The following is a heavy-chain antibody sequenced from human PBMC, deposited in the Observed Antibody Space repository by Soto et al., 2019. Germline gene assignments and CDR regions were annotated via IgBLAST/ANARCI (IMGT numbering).Heavy chain of an antibody. J-gene: IGHJ3*02. Sequence: EVQLLESGGGLVQPGGSLTLSCAASGFTFSSYDMSWVRQAPGKGLEWISAISGSGGSAYYADSVKGRFTIYRDNYKNTLHVQLNSLRSEDTAIYYCAKEDDAWTNGHFDIWGQGTVVTVSS. V-gene: IGHV3-23*01. CDR3: AKEDDAWTNGHFDI. D-gene: IGHD2-8*01. CDR2: ISGSGGSA. CDR1: GFTFSSYD.